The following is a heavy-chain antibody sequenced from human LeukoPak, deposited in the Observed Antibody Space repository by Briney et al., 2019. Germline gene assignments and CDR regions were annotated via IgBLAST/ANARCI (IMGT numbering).Heavy chain of an antibody. CDR3: AVHRSVYDSFLDY. V-gene: IGHV4-59*01. CDR1: GGSISSYY. CDR2: IYYSGST. D-gene: IGHD5/OR15-5a*01. J-gene: IGHJ4*02. Sequence: PSETLSLTCTVSGGSISSYYWSWIRQPPGKGLEWIGYIYYSGSTNYNPSLKSRVTISVDTSKNQFSLKPSSVTAADTAVYYCAVHRSVYDSFLDYWGQGTLVTVSS.